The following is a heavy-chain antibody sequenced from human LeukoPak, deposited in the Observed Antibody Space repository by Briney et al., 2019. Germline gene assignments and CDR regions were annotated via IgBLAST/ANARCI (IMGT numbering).Heavy chain of an antibody. Sequence: PGGSLRLSCAASGFTVSSNYMSWVRQAPGKGLEWVSVIYSGGSTYYADSVKGRFTISRDNSKNTLYLQMNSQRAEDTAVYYCAKEEGGRTFDYWGQGTLVTVSS. CDR3: AKEEGGRTFDY. CDR2: IYSGGST. V-gene: IGHV3-53*01. J-gene: IGHJ4*02. D-gene: IGHD6-25*01. CDR1: GFTVSSNY.